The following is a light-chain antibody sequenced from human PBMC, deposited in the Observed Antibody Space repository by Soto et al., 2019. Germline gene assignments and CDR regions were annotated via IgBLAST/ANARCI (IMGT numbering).Light chain of an antibody. Sequence: EIVLPQCSGPLSLCLGERRTISGRGSQSVSSRYLAWYKKKPGQAPRLLIYGASSRATGIPARVSGSGSGTDFTLAISSLQPEECAVDYCQQYGSSPRAFGQGTKVDIK. CDR1: QSVSSRY. CDR3: QQYGSSPRA. CDR2: GAS. J-gene: IGKJ1*01. V-gene: IGKV3-20*01.